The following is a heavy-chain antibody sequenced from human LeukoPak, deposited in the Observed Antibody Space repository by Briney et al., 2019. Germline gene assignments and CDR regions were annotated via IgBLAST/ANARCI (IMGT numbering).Heavy chain of an antibody. J-gene: IGHJ4*02. V-gene: IGHV4-38-2*01. D-gene: IGHD2-15*01. CDR3: ARLRYCSGGSCYRFDY. CDR2: IYHSGST. CDR1: GYSISSGYY. Sequence: PSETLSLTCAVSGYSISSGYYWGWIRQPPGKGLEWIGSIYHSGSTYYNPSLKSRVTISVDTSKNQFSLKLSSVTAADTAVYYCARLRYCSGGSCYRFDYWGQGTLSPSPQ.